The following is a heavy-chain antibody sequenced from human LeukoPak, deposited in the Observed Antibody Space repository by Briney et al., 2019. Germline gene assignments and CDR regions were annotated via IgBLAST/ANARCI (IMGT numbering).Heavy chain of an antibody. CDR1: GGSISSSSYF. V-gene: IGHV4-39*01. CDR3: ARRLTCSGGSCYSYWFDP. J-gene: IGHJ5*02. D-gene: IGHD2-15*01. Sequence: PSETLSLTCTVSGGSISSSSYFWGWIRQPPGKGLEWIGSIYYSGGTYYNPSLKSRVTISVDTSKNQFSLKLSSVTAADTAVYYCARRLTCSGGSCYSYWFDPWGQGTLATVSS. CDR2: IYYSGGT.